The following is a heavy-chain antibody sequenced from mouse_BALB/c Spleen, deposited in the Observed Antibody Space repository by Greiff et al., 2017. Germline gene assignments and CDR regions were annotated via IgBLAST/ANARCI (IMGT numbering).Heavy chain of an antibody. D-gene: IGHD2-1*01. Sequence: EVQGVESGGGLVKPGGSLKLSCAASGFTFSDYYMYWVRQTPEKRLEWVATISDGGSYTYYPDSVKGRFTISRDNAKNTLYLQMSSLKSEDTAMYYCARQGDGNYAMDYWGQGTSVTVSS. CDR3: ARQGDGNYAMDY. V-gene: IGHV5-4*02. CDR2: ISDGGSYT. J-gene: IGHJ4*01. CDR1: GFTFSDYY.